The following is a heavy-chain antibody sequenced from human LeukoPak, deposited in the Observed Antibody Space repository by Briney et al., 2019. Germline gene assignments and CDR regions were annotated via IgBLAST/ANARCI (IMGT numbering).Heavy chain of an antibody. Sequence: GGSQRLSCAASGFTFSSYWMNWARQAPGKGLEWVASINHNGNVNYYVDSVKGRFTISRDNAKNSLYLQMSNLRAEDTAVYFCARGGGLDVWGQGVTVTVSS. CDR3: ARGGGLDV. D-gene: IGHD3-16*01. J-gene: IGHJ6*02. CDR1: GFTFSSYW. V-gene: IGHV3-7*03. CDR2: INHNGNVN.